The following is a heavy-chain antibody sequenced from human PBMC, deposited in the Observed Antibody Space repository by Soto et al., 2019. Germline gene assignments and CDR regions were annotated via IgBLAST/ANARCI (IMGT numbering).Heavy chain of an antibody. CDR3: ARAHRLLWFGEFPLDY. CDR2: ISYDGSNQ. CDR1: GFTFTSFA. V-gene: IGHV3-30-3*01. D-gene: IGHD3-10*01. J-gene: IGHJ4*02. Sequence: QVQLVESGGGVVQPGRSLRLSCAASGFTFTSFAMHWVRQAPGKGLEWVAIISYDGSNQYYADSVKGRFTISRDNAKNXLYLQTNSLRTEDTAVYYCARAHRLLWFGEFPLDYWGQGTLVTVSS.